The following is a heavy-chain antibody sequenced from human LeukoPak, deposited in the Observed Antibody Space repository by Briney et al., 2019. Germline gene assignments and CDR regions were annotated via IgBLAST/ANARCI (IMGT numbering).Heavy chain of an antibody. CDR1: GFTFSSYS. V-gene: IGHV3-48*01. CDR2: ISSSPSTI. Sequence: GGSLRLPCAASGFTFSSYSMNWVRQAPGKGLEWVSYISSSPSTIYYADSVKGRFTISRDNAKNSLYLQMNSLRAEDTAVYYCARDPGYSGFNFDYWGQGTLVTVSS. J-gene: IGHJ4*02. D-gene: IGHD5-12*01. CDR3: ARDPGYSGFNFDY.